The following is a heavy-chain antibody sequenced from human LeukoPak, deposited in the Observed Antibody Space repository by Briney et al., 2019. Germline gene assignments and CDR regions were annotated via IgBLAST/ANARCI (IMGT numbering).Heavy chain of an antibody. Sequence: SETLSLTCAVYGGSFSGYYWSWIRQPPGKGLEWIGEINHSGSTNYNPSLKSRVTISVDTSKNQFSLKLSSVTAADTAVYYCARVRGYSYGYALDYWGQGTLVTVSS. CDR1: GGSFSGYY. D-gene: IGHD5-18*01. CDR3: ARVRGYSYGYALDY. J-gene: IGHJ4*02. V-gene: IGHV4-34*01. CDR2: INHSGST.